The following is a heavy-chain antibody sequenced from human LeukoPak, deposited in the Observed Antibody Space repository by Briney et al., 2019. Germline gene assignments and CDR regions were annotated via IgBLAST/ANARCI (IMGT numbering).Heavy chain of an antibody. CDR1: GVTLSTYA. CDR2: ISSSGSGDNT. J-gene: IGHJ2*01. Sequence: GGSLRLSCAASGVTLSTYAMSWARQAPGKGLEWVSGISSSGSGDNTYYADSVKGRFTISRDSSKNTLFLHMNTLRAEDTAIYYCAKDRTVGASCWYFGLWGRGTLVTVSS. D-gene: IGHD1-26*01. V-gene: IGHV3-23*01. CDR3: AKDRTVGASCWYFGL.